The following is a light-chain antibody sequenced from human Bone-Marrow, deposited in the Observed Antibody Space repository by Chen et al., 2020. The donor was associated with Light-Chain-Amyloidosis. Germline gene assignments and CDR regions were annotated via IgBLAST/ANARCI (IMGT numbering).Light chain of an antibody. CDR2: DDS. V-gene: IGLV3-21*02. CDR1: NIGRKS. Sequence: SYVLTQPPSVSVAPGQTARITCGGSNIGRKSVHWYQQTPGQAPLLVVYDDSDRPSGIPERLSGSNSGNTATLTISRVEAGDEADYYCQVWDRSSDRPVFGGGTKLTVL. CDR3: QVWDRSSDRPV. J-gene: IGLJ3*02.